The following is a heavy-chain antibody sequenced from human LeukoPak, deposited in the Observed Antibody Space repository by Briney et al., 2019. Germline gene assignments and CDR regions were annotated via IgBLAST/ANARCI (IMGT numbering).Heavy chain of an antibody. CDR2: INPNSGGT. J-gene: IGHJ4*02. CDR1: GYTFTGYY. Sequence: GASVKVSCKASGYTFTGYYMHWVRQAPGQGLEWMGWINPNSGGTNYAQKFQGRATMTRDTSISTAYMELSRLRSDDTAVYYCAREGSIAVAGGFLNYWGQGTLVTVSS. CDR3: AREGSIAVAGGFLNY. D-gene: IGHD6-19*01. V-gene: IGHV1-2*02.